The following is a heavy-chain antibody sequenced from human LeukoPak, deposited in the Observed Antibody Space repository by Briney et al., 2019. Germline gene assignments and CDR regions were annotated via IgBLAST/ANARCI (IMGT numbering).Heavy chain of an antibody. D-gene: IGHD3-22*01. J-gene: IGHJ4*02. CDR3: ARTQSYYYDSSPIDY. CDR1: GFTFDDYG. CDR2: TTWNGGST. V-gene: IGHV3-20*04. Sequence: GGSLRLSCAASGFTFDDYGMTWVRQAPGKGLEWVSGTTWNGGSTGYADSVKGRFTISRDNAKNSLYLQMNSLSAEDTALYYCARTQSYYYDSSPIDYWGQGTLVTVSS.